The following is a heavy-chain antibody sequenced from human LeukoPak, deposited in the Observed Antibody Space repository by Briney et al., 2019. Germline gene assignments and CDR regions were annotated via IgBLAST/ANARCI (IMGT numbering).Heavy chain of an antibody. CDR3: ARGLCGGDCYSD. Sequence: PGGSLRLSCAASGFTFSTYFMNWVRQAPGKGLEWVSSISSTSTYIYYADSVKGRFTISRDNAKNSLYLQMNSLRAEDTAAYYCARGLCGGDCYSDWGQGTLVTVSS. D-gene: IGHD2-21*02. J-gene: IGHJ4*02. CDR2: ISSTSTYI. CDR1: GFTFSTYF. V-gene: IGHV3-21*01.